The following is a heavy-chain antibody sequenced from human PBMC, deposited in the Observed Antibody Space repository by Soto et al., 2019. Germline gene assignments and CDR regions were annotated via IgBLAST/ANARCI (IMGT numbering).Heavy chain of an antibody. Sequence: QITLKESGPTLVKPTQTLTLTCTFSGFSLSTSVVGVGWIRQPPGKALEWLTLIYWDDNKRYSPSLKSSLTITQDTSKTQVVLTMTNMAPVDTTPYYCARTYYYGQNWFDPWGQGTLVTVSS. V-gene: IGHV2-5*02. D-gene: IGHD3-10*01. CDR1: GFSLSTSVVG. CDR2: IYWDDNK. CDR3: ARTYYYGQNWFDP. J-gene: IGHJ5*02.